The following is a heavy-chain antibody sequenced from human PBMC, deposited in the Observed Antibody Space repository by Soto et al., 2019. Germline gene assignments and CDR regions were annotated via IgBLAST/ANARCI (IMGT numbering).Heavy chain of an antibody. CDR2: INAGNGNT. CDR3: ARGVLRYFRGP. CDR1: GYTFTSYA. J-gene: IGHJ5*02. D-gene: IGHD3-9*01. V-gene: IGHV1-3*01. Sequence: ASVKVSCKASGYTFTSYAMHWVRQAPGQRLEWMGRINAGNGNTKYSQKFQGRVTITRDTSASTAYMELSSLRSEDTAVYYCARGVLRYFRGPWGQGTLVTVSS.